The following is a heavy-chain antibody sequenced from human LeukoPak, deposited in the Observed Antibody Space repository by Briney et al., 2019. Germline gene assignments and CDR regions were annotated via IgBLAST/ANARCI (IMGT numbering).Heavy chain of an antibody. Sequence: PGGSLRLSCAASGVAFDSHGMHWVRQSPGKGLEWVSGINWKGDSTGYADSVKGRFTITRDNAKNSLYLQMSSLRAEDTAVYYCARGGRSYYGSASYYIGDNWGQGTLVTVSS. D-gene: IGHD3-10*01. CDR3: ARGGRSYYGSASYYIGDN. V-gene: IGHV3-20*04. CDR1: GVAFDSHG. J-gene: IGHJ4*02. CDR2: INWKGDST.